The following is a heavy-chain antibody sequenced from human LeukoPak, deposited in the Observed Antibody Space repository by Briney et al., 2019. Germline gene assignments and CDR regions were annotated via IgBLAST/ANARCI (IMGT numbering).Heavy chain of an antibody. J-gene: IGHJ4*02. Sequence: GESLKISCKGSGYSFTSYWIGWVRQMPGKGLEWMGIIYPGDSDTRYSPSFQGQVTISADKSVSTAYLQWSSLKASDTAMYYCARRRDLYSGSYYPFDYWGQGTLVTVSS. V-gene: IGHV5-51*01. CDR3: ARRRDLYSGSYYPFDY. D-gene: IGHD1-26*01. CDR2: IYPGDSDT. CDR1: GYSFTSYW.